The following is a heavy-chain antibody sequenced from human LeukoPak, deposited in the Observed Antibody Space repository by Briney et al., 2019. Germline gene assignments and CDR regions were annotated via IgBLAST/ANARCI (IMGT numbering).Heavy chain of an antibody. CDR2: INTGNGST. V-gene: IGHV1-3*04. J-gene: IGHJ4*02. D-gene: IGHD5-18*01. Sequence: GASVKVSCKASGYTFTSHPIHWVRQAPGQRLEWMGWINTGNGSTKYSQNFQNRVTITRDTSANTAYVELSSRTSEDTAVYYCARGGYTYGVWGQGTLVTVSS. CDR1: GYTFTSHP. CDR3: ARGGYTYGV.